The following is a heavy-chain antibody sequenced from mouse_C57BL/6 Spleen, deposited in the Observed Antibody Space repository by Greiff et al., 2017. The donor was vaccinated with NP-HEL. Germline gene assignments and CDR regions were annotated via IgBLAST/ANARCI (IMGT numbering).Heavy chain of an antibody. CDR1: GYTFTSYW. D-gene: IGHD1-1*01. CDR2: IDPSDSYT. V-gene: IGHV1-50*01. Sequence: QVQLQQPGAELVKPGASVKLSCKASGYTFTSYWMQWVKQRPGQGLEWIGEIDPSDSYTNYNQKFKGKATLTVDTSSSPAYMQLSSLTSEDSAVYYCARGFITTVVADYYAMDYWGQGTSVTVSS. J-gene: IGHJ4*01. CDR3: ARGFITTVVADYYAMDY.